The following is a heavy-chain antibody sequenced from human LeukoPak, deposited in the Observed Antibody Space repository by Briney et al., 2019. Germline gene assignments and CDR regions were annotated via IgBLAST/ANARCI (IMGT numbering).Heavy chain of an antibody. Sequence: GGSLRLSCAASGFTFSNAWMSWVRQAPGKGLEWVGRIKSKTDGGTTDYAAPVKGRFTISRDDSKNTLYLQMNSLKTEDTAVYYCTTDSRPNEDFWREILDMRFDYWGQGTLVTVSS. J-gene: IGHJ4*02. V-gene: IGHV3-15*01. D-gene: IGHD3-3*01. CDR1: GFTFSNAW. CDR2: IKSKTDGGTT. CDR3: TTDSRPNEDFWREILDMRFDY.